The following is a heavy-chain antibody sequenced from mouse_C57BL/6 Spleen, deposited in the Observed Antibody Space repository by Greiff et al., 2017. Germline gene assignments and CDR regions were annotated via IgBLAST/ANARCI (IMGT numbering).Heavy chain of an antibody. CDR3: ATFITTVVALPYYAMDY. V-gene: IGHV1-39*01. D-gene: IGHD1-1*01. Sequence: VQLQQSGPELVKPGASVTISCKASGYSFTDYNMNWVKQSNGKSLEWIGVINPNYGTTSYNQKFKGKATLTVDQSSSTAYRQLNSLTSEDSAVYYCATFITTVVALPYYAMDYWGQGTSVTVSS. CDR2: INPNYGTT. CDR1: GYSFTDYN. J-gene: IGHJ4*01.